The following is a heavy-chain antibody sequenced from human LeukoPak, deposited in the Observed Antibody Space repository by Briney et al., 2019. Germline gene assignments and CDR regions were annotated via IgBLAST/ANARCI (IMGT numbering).Heavy chain of an antibody. Sequence: GRSLRLSCAASGFTLSGFTVHWVRQASGKGLEWLGRVRNRASNYATAYAASVKGRFTVSRDESQNTAFLQMNSLETDDTAVYYCVTCTPRSWRFDPWGQGTRVIVSS. J-gene: IGHJ5*02. CDR3: VTCTPRSWRFDP. CDR2: VRNRASNYAT. D-gene: IGHD2-15*01. CDR1: GFTLSGFT. V-gene: IGHV3-73*01.